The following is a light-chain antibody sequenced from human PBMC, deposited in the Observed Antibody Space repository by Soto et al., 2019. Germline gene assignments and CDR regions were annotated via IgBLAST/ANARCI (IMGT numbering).Light chain of an antibody. Sequence: QSALTQPRSVSGSPGQSVTICCTGTSSDVGDYNYVSWYQQHPGKAPKFTIYEVSKRPSGVPDRFSGSKSGNTASLTISGLQAEDEADYYCCSYAGTYTVVFGGGTKLTVL. V-gene: IGLV2-11*01. CDR3: CSYAGTYTVV. CDR2: EVS. J-gene: IGLJ2*01. CDR1: SSDVGDYNY.